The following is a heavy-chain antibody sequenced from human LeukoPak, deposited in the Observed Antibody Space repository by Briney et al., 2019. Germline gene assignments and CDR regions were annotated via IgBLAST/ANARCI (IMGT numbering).Heavy chain of an antibody. CDR3: ARVGRSYYGSGSYFPDYYFDY. Sequence: SETLSLTCAVYGGSFSGYFWSWIRQPPGKGLEWIGEISQSGSTNYNPSLKSRVTISADTSKNHFSLRLSSLTAADTAVYYCARVGRSYYGSGSYFPDYYFDYWGQGTLVTVSS. J-gene: IGHJ4*02. V-gene: IGHV4-34*01. CDR2: ISQSGST. CDR1: GGSFSGYF. D-gene: IGHD3-10*01.